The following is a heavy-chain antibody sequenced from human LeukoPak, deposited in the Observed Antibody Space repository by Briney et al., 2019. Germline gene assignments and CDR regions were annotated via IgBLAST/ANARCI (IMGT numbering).Heavy chain of an antibody. CDR1: GFTFSSYG. J-gene: IGHJ4*02. D-gene: IGHD2-2*01. Sequence: GGSLRLSYAASGFTFSSYGMHWVRQAPGKGLEWVAFIRYDGSNKYYADSVKGRFTISRDNSKNTLYLQMNSLRAEDTAVYYCARSVVVPAAIDYWGQGTLVTVSS. CDR3: ARSVVVPAAIDY. CDR2: IRYDGSNK. V-gene: IGHV3-30*02.